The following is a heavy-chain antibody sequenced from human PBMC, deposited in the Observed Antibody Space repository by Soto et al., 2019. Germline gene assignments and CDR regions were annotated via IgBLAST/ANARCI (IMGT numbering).Heavy chain of an antibody. V-gene: IGHV1-69*13. CDR2: IIPIFGTA. Sequence: SVKVSCKASGGTFSSYAISWVRQAPGQGLEWMGGIIPIFGTANYAQKFQGRVTITADESTSTAYMELSSLRSEDTAVYYCARDRVPYYYYYGMDVWGQGTTVTVSS. D-gene: IGHD3-10*01. CDR1: GGTFSSYA. CDR3: ARDRVPYYYYYGMDV. J-gene: IGHJ6*02.